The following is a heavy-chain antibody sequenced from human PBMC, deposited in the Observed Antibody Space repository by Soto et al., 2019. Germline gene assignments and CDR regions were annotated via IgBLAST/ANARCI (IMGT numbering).Heavy chain of an antibody. CDR3: AKDLKRGLTTVTTSFDY. CDR1: GFTFSSYA. D-gene: IGHD4-17*01. V-gene: IGHV3-23*01. Sequence: GDLRLSCAAAGFTFSSYAMHWVRQAPGKGLEWVSAISGSGGSTYYADSVKGRFTISRDNSKNTLYLQMNSLRAEDTAVYYCAKDLKRGLTTVTTSFDYWGQGTLVTVSS. CDR2: ISGSGGST. J-gene: IGHJ4*02.